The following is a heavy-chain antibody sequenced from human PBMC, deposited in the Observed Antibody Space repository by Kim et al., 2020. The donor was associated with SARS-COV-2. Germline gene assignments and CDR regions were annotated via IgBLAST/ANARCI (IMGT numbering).Heavy chain of an antibody. CDR3: AWSGFWSGYYNWFDP. V-gene: IGHV4-34*01. Sequence: SETLSLTCAVYGGSFSGYYWSWIRQPPGKGLEWVGEINHSGSTNCNPSLKSRVTISVDTSKNQFSLKLSSVTAADTAVYYCAWSGFWSGYYNWFDPWGQGTLVTVSS. CDR1: GGSFSGYY. CDR2: INHSGST. J-gene: IGHJ5*02. D-gene: IGHD3-3*01.